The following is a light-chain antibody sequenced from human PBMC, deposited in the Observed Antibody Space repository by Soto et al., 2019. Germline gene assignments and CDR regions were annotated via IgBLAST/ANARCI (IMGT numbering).Light chain of an antibody. J-gene: IGKJ1*01. CDR2: LGS. CDR3: MQALQTPRT. V-gene: IGKV2-28*01. CDR1: QSLLISNGYNY. Sequence: DIVMTQSPLSLPVTPGEPASISCRSSQSLLISNGYNYLDWYLQKPGQSPQLLIYLGSNRASAVPDRFSGSGSGTDFTLKISRVEAEDVGVYYCMQALQTPRTFGQGTKVEI.